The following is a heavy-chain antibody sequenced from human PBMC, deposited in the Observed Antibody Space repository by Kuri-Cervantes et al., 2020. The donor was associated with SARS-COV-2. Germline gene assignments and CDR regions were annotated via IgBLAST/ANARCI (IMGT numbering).Heavy chain of an antibody. D-gene: IGHD3/OR15-3a*01. Sequence: ASVKVSCKASGYTFTGYYMHWVRQAPGQGLEWMGWINAYNGNTNYAQKPQGRVTMTTDTSTTTAYMELRSLRSDDTAIYYCAKDLFPGLGIGNIVFDFWGQGALVTVSS. CDR3: AKDLFPGLGIGNIVFDF. CDR2: INAYNGNT. J-gene: IGHJ4*02. CDR1: GYTFTGYY. V-gene: IGHV1-18*04.